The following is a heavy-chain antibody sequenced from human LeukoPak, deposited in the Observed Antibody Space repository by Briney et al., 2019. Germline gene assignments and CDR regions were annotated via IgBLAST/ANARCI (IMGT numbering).Heavy chain of an antibody. D-gene: IGHD1-1*01. CDR1: GFTFSSYG. CDR3: AKGCNRNWNDDYFDY. Sequence: GRSLRLTCAASGFTFSSYGMHWVRQAPGKGLEWVAVISYDGSNKYYADSVKGRFTISRDNSKNTLYLQLNSLRAEDTAVYYCAKGCNRNWNDDYFDYWGQGTLVTVSS. CDR2: ISYDGSNK. J-gene: IGHJ4*02. V-gene: IGHV3-30*18.